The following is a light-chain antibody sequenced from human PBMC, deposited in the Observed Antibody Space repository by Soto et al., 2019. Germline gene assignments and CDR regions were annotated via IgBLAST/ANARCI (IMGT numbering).Light chain of an antibody. J-gene: IGLJ1*01. Sequence: QSALTQPASVSGSPGQSITISCAGTSSDVGGYNYVSWYQQHPGKAPKLMIYEVTNRPSGVSNRFSGSKSGNTASLTISGLQSEDEADYYCVSYTSDDVRYVFGPGTKLTVL. CDR1: SSDVGGYNY. CDR3: VSYTSDDVRYV. V-gene: IGLV2-14*01. CDR2: EVT.